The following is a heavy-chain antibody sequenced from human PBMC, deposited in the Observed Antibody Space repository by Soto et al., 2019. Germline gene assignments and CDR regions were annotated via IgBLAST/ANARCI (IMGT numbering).Heavy chain of an antibody. J-gene: IGHJ5*02. CDR3: ARGVPAAGTDWFDP. D-gene: IGHD6-13*01. CDR2: VSSTGSS. CDR1: GGSISNYY. V-gene: IGHV4-4*07. Sequence: SETLSLTCTVSGGSISNYYWSWIRQSAEKRLEWIGRVSSTGSSYYNPSLKSRVTISVDTSRNQVSLNLTSVTAADTAVYYCARGVPAAGTDWFDPWGQGTLVTVSS.